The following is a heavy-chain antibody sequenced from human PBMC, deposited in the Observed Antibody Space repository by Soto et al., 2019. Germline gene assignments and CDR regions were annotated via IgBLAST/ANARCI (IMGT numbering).Heavy chain of an antibody. J-gene: IGHJ6*02. CDR1: GFTFSSYG. Sequence: GGSLRLSCAASGFTFSSYGMHWARQAPGKGLEWVAVISYDGSNKYYGDSVKGRFTISRDNPKNTLYLQMNSLRTEDTAVYYCAKVTGYCSSSSCSREYYYYYGLDVWGRGTTVTVSS. D-gene: IGHD2-2*01. V-gene: IGHV3-30*18. CDR3: AKVTGYCSSSSCSREYYYYYGLDV. CDR2: ISYDGSNK.